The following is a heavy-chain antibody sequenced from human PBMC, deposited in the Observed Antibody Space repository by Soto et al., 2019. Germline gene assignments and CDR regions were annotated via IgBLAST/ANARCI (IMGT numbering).Heavy chain of an antibody. CDR1: GFTFGDYA. CDR3: TRGEGDIVVVVAEDYFDY. D-gene: IGHD2-15*01. V-gene: IGHV3-49*03. J-gene: IGHJ4*02. CDR2: IRSKAYGGTT. Sequence: GGSLRLSCTASGFTFGDYAMSWFRQAPGKGLEWVGFIRSKAYGGTTEYAASVKGRFTISRDDSKSIAYLQMNSLKTEDTAVYYCTRGEGDIVVVVAEDYFDYWGQGTLVTVSS.